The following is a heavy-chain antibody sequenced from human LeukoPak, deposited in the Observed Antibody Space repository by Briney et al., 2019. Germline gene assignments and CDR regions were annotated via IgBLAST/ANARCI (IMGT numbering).Heavy chain of an antibody. J-gene: IGHJ6*02. V-gene: IGHV4-59*08. CDR2: IYYIGSP. D-gene: IGHD1-26*01. CDR1: GGAINSYH. Sequence: SETLSLTCTVSGGAINSYHWTWIRQPPGKGLEWIASIYYIGSPKYNPSLESRVTISIDTSKNQFSLKLSSVTAADTAVYYCASLSGSYSGGYYYGMDVWGQGTTVTVSS. CDR3: ASLSGSYSGGYYYGMDV.